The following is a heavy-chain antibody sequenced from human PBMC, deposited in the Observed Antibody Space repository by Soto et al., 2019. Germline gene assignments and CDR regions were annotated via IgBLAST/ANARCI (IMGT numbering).Heavy chain of an antibody. Sequence: TGGSLRLSCTASGFAFAKFAITWVRQAPGKGLECVSVITVGGDPPSYADSVKGRFTVSRDNSKNTVYMQMNSLRPEDTAIYYCANVMILRFPEWSTLDDPWGQGTLVTVSS. CDR2: ITVGGDPP. CDR1: GFAFAKFA. V-gene: IGHV3-23*01. D-gene: IGHD3-3*01. J-gene: IGHJ5*02. CDR3: ANVMILRFPEWSTLDDP.